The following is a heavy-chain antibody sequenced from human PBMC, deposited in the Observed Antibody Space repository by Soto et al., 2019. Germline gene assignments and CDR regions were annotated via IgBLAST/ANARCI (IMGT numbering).Heavy chain of an antibody. CDR3: ASSVDDGYTQYYFDY. V-gene: IGHV4-59*01. J-gene: IGHJ4*02. CDR2: IYYSGST. CDR1: GGSISSYY. D-gene: IGHD5-12*01. Sequence: QVQLQESGPGLVKPSETLSLTCTVSGGSISSYYWSWIRQPPGKGLEWIGYIYYSGSTNYNPSLKSRVTISVDTSKNQFSLKLSSVTAADTAVYYCASSVDDGYTQYYFDYWGQGTLVTVSS.